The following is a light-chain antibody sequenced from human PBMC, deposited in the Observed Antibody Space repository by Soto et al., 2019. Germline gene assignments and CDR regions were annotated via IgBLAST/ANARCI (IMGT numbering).Light chain of an antibody. CDR2: GAS. J-gene: IGKJ2*01. CDR1: QSINSE. CDR3: QQGHNWPLT. Sequence: EIVMTQSPATLSLSPGERAALSCRASQSINSEFAWYQQKPGQPPRLLIYGASTRATGVPASFTGSESGSEFTLTISGLQSEDFAVYYCQQGHNWPLTFGQGTRLEI. V-gene: IGKV3-15*01.